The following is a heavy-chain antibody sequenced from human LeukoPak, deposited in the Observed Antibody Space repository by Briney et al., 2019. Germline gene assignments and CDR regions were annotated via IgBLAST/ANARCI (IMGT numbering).Heavy chain of an antibody. J-gene: IGHJ3*02. Sequence: RASVKLSCKASGGTFSSYAISWVRQAPGQGLEWMGGIIPIFGTANYAQKFQGRVTITADESTSTAYMELSSLRSEDTAVYYCARATVPPPSGAFDIWGQGTMVTVSS. CDR1: GGTFSSYA. CDR2: IIPIFGTA. D-gene: IGHD2-2*01. CDR3: ARATVPPPSGAFDI. V-gene: IGHV1-69*13.